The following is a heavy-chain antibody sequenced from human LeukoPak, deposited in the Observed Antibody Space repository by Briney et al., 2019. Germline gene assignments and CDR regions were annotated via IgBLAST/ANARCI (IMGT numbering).Heavy chain of an antibody. CDR3: ARQYYDILSTRQGAINWFDP. Sequence: PSETLSLTCTVSGGSISSYYWSWIWQPPGKGLEWIGYIYYSGSTNYNPSLKSRVTISVDTSKNQFSLKLSSVTAADTAVYYCARQYYDILSTRQGAINWFDPWGQGTLVTVSS. V-gene: IGHV4-59*01. J-gene: IGHJ5*02. CDR1: GGSISSYY. D-gene: IGHD3-9*01. CDR2: IYYSGST.